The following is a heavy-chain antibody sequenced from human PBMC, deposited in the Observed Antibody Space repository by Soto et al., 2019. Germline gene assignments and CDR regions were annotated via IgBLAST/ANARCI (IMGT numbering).Heavy chain of an antibody. D-gene: IGHD6-13*01. CDR3: AKDQYSSSWGYYYYYGMDV. J-gene: IGHJ6*02. CDR2: ISGSGGST. CDR1: GFTFSSYA. V-gene: IGHV3-23*01. Sequence: EVQLLESGGGLVQPGGSLRLSCAASGFTFSSYAMSWVRQAPGKGLEWVSAISGSGGSTYYADSVKGRFTISRDNSKNTLYLQMNSLRAEDTAVYYCAKDQYSSSWGYYYYYGMDVWGQGTTVTVSS.